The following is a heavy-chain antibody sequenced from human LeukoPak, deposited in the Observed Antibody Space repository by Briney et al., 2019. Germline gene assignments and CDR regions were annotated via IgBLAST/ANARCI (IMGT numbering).Heavy chain of an antibody. CDR3: ARERLGAFDI. Sequence: SETLSLTCTVSGGSISSYYWSWIRQPPGKGLEWIGYIYYSGSTNYNPSLKSRVTISVDASKNQFSLKLSSVTAADTAVYYCARERLGAFDIWGQGTMVTVSS. V-gene: IGHV4-59*01. CDR1: GGSISSYY. D-gene: IGHD4-11*01. J-gene: IGHJ3*02. CDR2: IYYSGST.